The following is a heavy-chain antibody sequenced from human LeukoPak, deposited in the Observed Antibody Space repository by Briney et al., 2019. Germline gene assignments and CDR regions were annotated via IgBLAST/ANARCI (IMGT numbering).Heavy chain of an antibody. D-gene: IGHD3-10*01. CDR2: INHSGST. V-gene: IGHV4-34*01. CDR1: VGSFSGYY. CDR3: ARGHSSSPQEGYYNMDV. J-gene: IGHJ6*04. Sequence: SETLSLTCAVYVGSFSGYYWTWIRQSPGKGLEWIGEINHSGSTNSNPSLKSRVTISVDTSKNQFSLKLASVTAADTAVYYCARGHSSSPQEGYYNMDVWGKGTPVTVSS.